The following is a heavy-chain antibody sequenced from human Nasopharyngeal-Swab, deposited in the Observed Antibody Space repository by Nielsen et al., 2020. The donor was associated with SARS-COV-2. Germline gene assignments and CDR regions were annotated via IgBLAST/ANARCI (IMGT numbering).Heavy chain of an antibody. D-gene: IGHD3/OR15-3a*01. J-gene: IGHJ4*02. CDR3: ARDLSANRPNYGFFDY. V-gene: IGHV1-3*01. Sequence: ASVKVSCKASGYPFTSHAMHWVRQAPGQRLEWMGWIGADNGNTKYSQTMQGRLTITRDTSASTAYMDLSSLRSEDTAVYYCARDLSANRPNYGFFDYWGQGTLVTVSS. CDR2: IGADNGNT. CDR1: GYPFTSHA.